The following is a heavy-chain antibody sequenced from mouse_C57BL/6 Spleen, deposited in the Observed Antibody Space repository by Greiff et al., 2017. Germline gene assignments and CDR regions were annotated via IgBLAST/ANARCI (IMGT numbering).Heavy chain of an antibody. CDR1: GYTFTSYW. J-gene: IGHJ1*03. D-gene: IGHD2-1*01. Sequence: QVQLQQPGAELVMPGASVKLSCKASGYTFTSYWMHWVKQRPGQGLEWIGEIDPSDSYTNYNQKFKGKSTLTVDKSSSTAYMQLSSLTSEDSAVYYCARDGYYGNWYFDVWGTGTTVTVSS. CDR2: IDPSDSYT. CDR3: ARDGYYGNWYFDV. V-gene: IGHV1-69*01.